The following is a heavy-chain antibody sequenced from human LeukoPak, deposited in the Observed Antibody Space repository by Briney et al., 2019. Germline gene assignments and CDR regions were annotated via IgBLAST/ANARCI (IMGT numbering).Heavy chain of an antibody. D-gene: IGHD3-22*01. CDR1: GFTFSTYG. V-gene: IGHV3-30*03. J-gene: IGHJ3*02. Sequence: TGGSLRLSCAASGFTFSTYGMHWVRQAPGKGLEWVALISYDGNSKFYADSVKGRSTISRDNSKNTLYLQMISLRADDTAMYYCARGGYYFDNSGGAFDIWGQGTMVTVSS. CDR3: ARGGYYFDNSGGAFDI. CDR2: ISYDGNSK.